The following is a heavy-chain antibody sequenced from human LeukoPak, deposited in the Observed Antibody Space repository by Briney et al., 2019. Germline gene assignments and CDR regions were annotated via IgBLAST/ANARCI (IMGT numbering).Heavy chain of an antibody. V-gene: IGHV4-39*01. J-gene: IGHJ3*02. CDR2: IYYTGFN. D-gene: IGHD6-13*01. CDR1: GGSITNNNFY. CDR3: ARRGSSSWPDAFDI. Sequence: PSETLCLTCTVAGGSITNNNFYWGWIRQPPGKGLEWIGGIYYTGFNASYPSLKSRLIVSIDTSKNQFSLKLSSVTAADTVVYYCARRGSSSWPDAFDIWGQGTMVTVSS.